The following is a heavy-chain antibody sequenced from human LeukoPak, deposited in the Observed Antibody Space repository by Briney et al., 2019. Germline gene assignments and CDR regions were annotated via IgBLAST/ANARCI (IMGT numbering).Heavy chain of an antibody. CDR3: ARDGEYSSSSYWGVTPGYNWFDP. CDR2: ISYDGSNK. J-gene: IGHJ5*02. Sequence: PGRSLRLSCAASGFTFSSYSMHWVRQAPGKGLEWVAVISYDGSNKYYADSVKGRFTISRDNSKNTLYLQMNSLRAEDTAVYYCARDGEYSSSSYWGVTPGYNWFDPWGQGTLVTVSS. D-gene: IGHD6-13*01. CDR1: GFTFSSYS. V-gene: IGHV3-30-3*01.